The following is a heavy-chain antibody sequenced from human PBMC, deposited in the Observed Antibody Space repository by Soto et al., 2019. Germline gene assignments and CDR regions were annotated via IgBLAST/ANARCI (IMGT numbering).Heavy chain of an antibody. CDR3: ASPRGRNYDILTGYPEPFDY. D-gene: IGHD3-9*01. V-gene: IGHV4-39*01. Sequence: SLTCTVSGGSISSSSYYCGWVRQPPGKWLEWIGSIYYSGSTSYNTSLKSPVTIPVDTSNTQFSPKLSSATAAETAVYYCASPRGRNYDILTGYPEPFDYWGQGTLVTVSS. J-gene: IGHJ4*02. CDR1: GGSISSSSYY. CDR2: IYYSGST.